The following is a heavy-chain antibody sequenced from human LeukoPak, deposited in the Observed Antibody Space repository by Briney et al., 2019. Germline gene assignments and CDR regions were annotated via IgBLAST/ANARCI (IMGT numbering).Heavy chain of an antibody. CDR3: AKSNWGYYAFHI. CDR2: ISSSGDNT. Sequence: PGGSLRLSCAASGFTFKSYAMTWVRQAPGKGLEWVSAISSSGDNTYYADSVKGRFTISRDNSGDTLYLQMNSLRTEDTATYFCAKSNWGYYAFHIWGQGTMVSISS. D-gene: IGHD3-22*01. V-gene: IGHV3-23*01. J-gene: IGHJ3*02. CDR1: GFTFKSYA.